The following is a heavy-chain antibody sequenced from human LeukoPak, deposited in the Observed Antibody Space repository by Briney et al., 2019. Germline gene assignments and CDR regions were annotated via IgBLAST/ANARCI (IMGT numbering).Heavy chain of an antibody. D-gene: IGHD3-10*01. CDR1: GGSISSGGYY. J-gene: IGHJ4*02. CDR2: VHNSGST. Sequence: SETLSLTCTVSGGSISSGGYYWSWIRQHPGKGLEWIGHVHNSGSTYYNPSLKSPVSISVDTSKSHFSLRLSSVTAADTAVYYCARGEYYGSGSYYPGDYWGQGTLVTVSS. CDR3: ARGEYYGSGSYYPGDY. V-gene: IGHV4-31*01.